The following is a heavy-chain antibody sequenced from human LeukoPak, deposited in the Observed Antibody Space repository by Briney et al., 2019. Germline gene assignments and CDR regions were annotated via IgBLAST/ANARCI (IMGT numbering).Heavy chain of an antibody. CDR2: IFHSGST. V-gene: IGHV4-30-2*01. CDR3: ARGSAMTLRALDL. J-gene: IGHJ3*01. CDR1: GGSISSGGYS. Sequence: SQTLRLTCAVSGGSISSGGYSWSRIRQPPGKGLEWIGYIFHSGSTNYNPSLKSRVTISVDRSKNQFSLKLSSVTAAGTAVYSCARGSAMTLRALDLWPRGNMVTASS. D-gene: IGHD6-25*01.